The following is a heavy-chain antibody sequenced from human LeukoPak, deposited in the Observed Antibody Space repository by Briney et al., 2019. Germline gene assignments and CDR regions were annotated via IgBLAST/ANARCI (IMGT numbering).Heavy chain of an antibody. J-gene: IGHJ4*02. CDR2: INHSGST. Sequence: SETLSLTCAVYGGSFSGCYWSWIRQPPGKGLEWIGEINHSGSTNYNPSLKSRVTISVDTSKNQFSLKLSSVTAADTAVYYCAREQYYYDSSGLDYWGQGTLVTVSS. CDR3: AREQYYYDSSGLDY. V-gene: IGHV4-34*01. CDR1: GGSFSGCY. D-gene: IGHD3-22*01.